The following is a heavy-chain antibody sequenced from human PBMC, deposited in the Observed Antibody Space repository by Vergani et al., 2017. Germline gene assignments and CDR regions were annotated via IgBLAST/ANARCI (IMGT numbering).Heavy chain of an antibody. J-gene: IGHJ6*02. CDR1: GFTFSSYA. CDR2: ISSNGGST. D-gene: IGHD2-15*01. Sequence: EVQLVESGGGLVQPGGSLRLSCSASGFTFSSYAMHWVRQAPGKGLEYVSAISSNGGSTYYADSVKGRFTISRDNSKNTLYLQMSSLRAEDTAVYYCARDKEGRXCSGGSCYSDYYYGMDVWGQGTTVTVSS. V-gene: IGHV3-64D*06. CDR3: ARDKEGRXCSGGSCYSDYYYGMDV.